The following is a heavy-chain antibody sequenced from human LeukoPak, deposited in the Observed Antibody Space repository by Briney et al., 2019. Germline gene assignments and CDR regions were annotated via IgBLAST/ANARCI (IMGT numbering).Heavy chain of an antibody. D-gene: IGHD3-22*01. J-gene: IGHJ5*02. Sequence: GGSLRLSCAASGFTFSSYAMHWVRQAPGKGLEWVAVISYDGSNKYYADSVKGRFTISRDNAKNSPYLQMNSLRAEDTAVYYCARETYYYDSSGYSIRGNWFDPWGQGTLVTVSS. CDR2: ISYDGSNK. CDR1: GFTFSSYA. V-gene: IGHV3-30-3*01. CDR3: ARETYYYDSSGYSIRGNWFDP.